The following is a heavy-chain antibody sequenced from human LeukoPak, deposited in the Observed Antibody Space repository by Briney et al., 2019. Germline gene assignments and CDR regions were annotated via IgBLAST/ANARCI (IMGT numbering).Heavy chain of an antibody. V-gene: IGHV4-34*01. CDR3: ARGYDILTGYTRSFDY. D-gene: IGHD3-9*01. CDR1: GGSFSGYY. CDR2: INHSGST. Sequence: PSETLSLTCAVYGGSFSGYYWSWIRQPPGKGLEWIGEINHSGSTNYNPSLKSRVTISVDTSKNQFSLKLRSVTAADTAVYYCARGYDILTGYTRSFDYWGQGTLVTVSS. J-gene: IGHJ4*02.